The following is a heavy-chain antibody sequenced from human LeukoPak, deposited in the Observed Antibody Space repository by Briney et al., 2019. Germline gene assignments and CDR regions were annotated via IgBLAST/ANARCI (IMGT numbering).Heavy chain of an antibody. D-gene: IGHD3-10*01. CDR1: GFTFSNAW. J-gene: IGHJ5*02. V-gene: IGHV3-23*01. Sequence: PGGSLRLSCAASGFTFSNAWMTWVRQAPGKGLEWVSAISGSGGSTYYADSVKGRFTISRDNSKNTLYLQMNSLRAEDTAVYYCAKISHFMVRGVIWRSLGGSWFDPWGQGTLVTVSS. CDR2: ISGSGGST. CDR3: AKISHFMVRGVIWRSLGGSWFDP.